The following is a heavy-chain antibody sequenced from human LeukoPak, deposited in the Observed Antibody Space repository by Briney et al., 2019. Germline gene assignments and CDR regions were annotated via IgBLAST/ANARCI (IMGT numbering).Heavy chain of an antibody. CDR1: GFTFSRYS. V-gene: IGHV3-48*02. CDR2: IRTSSGGI. J-gene: IGHJ4*02. D-gene: IGHD2-21*02. Sequence: PGGSLRLSCAASGFTFSRYSVNWVRQAPGRGLEWVAYIRTSSGGIYYAGSVKGRFTISTDTAKNSLYLEMNNLRDGDTAVYFCARDDSWAFDYWGQGTLVTVSS. CDR3: ARDDSWAFDY.